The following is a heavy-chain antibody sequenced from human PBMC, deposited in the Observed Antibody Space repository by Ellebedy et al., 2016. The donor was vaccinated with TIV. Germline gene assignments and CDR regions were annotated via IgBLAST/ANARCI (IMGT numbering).Heavy chain of an antibody. Sequence: PGGSLRLSCAASGFSFNSYAMSRVRQAPGKGLEWVSTISNTGSRTYYADSVEGRFIISRDNSKRTLFLQMNSLRAEDTALYYCAEGRGGGSDSSAPRYYFDYWGLGTLVTVSS. D-gene: IGHD3-22*01. CDR2: ISNTGSRT. V-gene: IGHV3-23*01. J-gene: IGHJ4*02. CDR1: GFSFNSYA. CDR3: AEGRGGGSDSSAPRYYFDY.